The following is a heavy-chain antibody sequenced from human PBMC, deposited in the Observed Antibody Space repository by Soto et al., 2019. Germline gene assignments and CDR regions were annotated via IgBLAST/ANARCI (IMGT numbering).Heavy chain of an antibody. CDR3: ATGTVYFYGSGGMWDY. CDR1: GGSISTSNW. CDR2: IHHSGST. V-gene: IGHV4-4*02. D-gene: IGHD3-10*01. Sequence: PSETLSLTCVVSGGSISTSNWWTWVRQPPGKGLEWIAEIHHSGSTNYSPSLKSRVIISIDKSKNQFSLKLNSVTAADTAKYYCATGTVYFYGSGGMWDYWGQGALVTVSS. J-gene: IGHJ4*02.